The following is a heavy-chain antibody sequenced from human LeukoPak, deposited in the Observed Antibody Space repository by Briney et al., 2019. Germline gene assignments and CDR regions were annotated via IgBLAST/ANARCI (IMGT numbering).Heavy chain of an antibody. CDR3: ARVFKLGAPTTHYYGMDV. D-gene: IGHD1-26*01. J-gene: IGHJ6*02. CDR1: GYTFTSYG. V-gene: IGHV1-18*01. CDR2: ISAYNGNT. Sequence: ASVKVSCKASGYTFTSYGISWVRQAPGQGLEWMGWISAYNGNTNYAQKLQGRVTMTTDTSTSTAYMELRSLRSDDTAVYYCARVFKLGAPTTHYYGMDVWGQGTTVTVSS.